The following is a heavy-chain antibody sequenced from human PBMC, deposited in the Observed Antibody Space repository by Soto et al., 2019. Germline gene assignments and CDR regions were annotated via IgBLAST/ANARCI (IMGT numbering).Heavy chain of an antibody. CDR1: GFTFNTYW. D-gene: IGHD2-15*01. CDR3: ARSGGYRMDV. V-gene: IGHV3-74*01. CDR2: INSDGSIT. J-gene: IGHJ6*02. Sequence: PGGSLRLSCAASGFTFNTYWMNWVRRVPGKGLVWVSRINSDGSITTYADSVKGRFTISRDNAKNTLYLQMNSLRAEDPAVYYCARSGGYRMDVWGQGTTVTVSS.